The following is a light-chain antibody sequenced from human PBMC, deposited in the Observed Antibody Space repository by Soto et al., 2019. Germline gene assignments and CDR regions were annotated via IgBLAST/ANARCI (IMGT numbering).Light chain of an antibody. J-gene: IGKJ3*01. V-gene: IGKV3-20*01. Sequence: EIGVTQSPGTLSLSPGERATLSCRASQSVSSNNLAWYQQRPGQAPRVVIYGASTRATGIPERFSGSGSGTDFTLTISRLEPEDFAVYYCQQYGRSPFTFAPSTKVDIK. CDR3: QQYGRSPFT. CDR2: GAS. CDR1: QSVSSNN.